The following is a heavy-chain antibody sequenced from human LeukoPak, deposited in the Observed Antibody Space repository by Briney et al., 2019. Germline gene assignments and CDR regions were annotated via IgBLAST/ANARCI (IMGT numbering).Heavy chain of an antibody. D-gene: IGHD2-15*01. J-gene: IGHJ4*02. CDR2: IRSKAYGGTT. CDR1: GFTFGDYA. Sequence: PGGSLRLSCTASGFTFGDYAMSWVRQAPGKGLEWVGFIRSKAYGGTTEYAASVKGRFTISRHDSKSIAYLQMNSLKTEDTAVYYCTRVKGYSNFDYWGQGTLVTVSS. CDR3: TRVKGYSNFDY. V-gene: IGHV3-49*04.